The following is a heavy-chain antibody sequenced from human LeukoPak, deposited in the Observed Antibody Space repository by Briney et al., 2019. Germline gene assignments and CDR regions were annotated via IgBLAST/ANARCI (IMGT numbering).Heavy chain of an antibody. CDR1: GFTFDDYA. V-gene: IGHV3-9*01. Sequence: GRSLRLSCAASGFTFDDYAMHWVRQAPGKGLEWVSGISWNSGNIGYADSMKGRFTISRDNAKNSLYLQMNSLRAEDTALYYCAKDAYSSNWYYFDYWGQGTLVTVSS. J-gene: IGHJ4*02. CDR3: AKDAYSSNWYYFDY. CDR2: ISWNSGNI. D-gene: IGHD6-13*01.